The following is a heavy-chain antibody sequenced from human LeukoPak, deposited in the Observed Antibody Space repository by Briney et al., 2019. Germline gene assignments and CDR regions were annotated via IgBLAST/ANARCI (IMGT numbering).Heavy chain of an antibody. CDR1: GYTFTGYY. CDR3: ARDLHGAAAATYYYYYMDV. V-gene: IGHV1-2*02. Sequence: ASVTVSCKASGYTFTGYYMHWVRQAPGQGLEWMGWINPNSGGTNYAQKFQGRVTMTRDTSISTAYMELSRLRSDDTAVYYCARDLHGAAAATYYYYYMDVWGKGTTVTISS. CDR2: INPNSGGT. D-gene: IGHD6-13*01. J-gene: IGHJ6*03.